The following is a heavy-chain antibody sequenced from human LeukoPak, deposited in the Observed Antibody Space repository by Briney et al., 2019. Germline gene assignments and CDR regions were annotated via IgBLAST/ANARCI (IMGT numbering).Heavy chain of an antibody. CDR1: GGTFSSYA. V-gene: IGHV1-69*06. Sequence: SVKVSCKASGGTFSSYAISWGRQAPGQGLEWMGGIIPIVGTANYAQKFQGRVTITADKSTSTAYMELSSLRSEHTAVYYSARARDVLRGFGEPSTPGFHNWFDPWGQGTLVTVSS. J-gene: IGHJ5*02. CDR2: IIPIVGTA. D-gene: IGHD3-10*01. CDR3: ARARDVLRGFGEPSTPGFHNWFDP.